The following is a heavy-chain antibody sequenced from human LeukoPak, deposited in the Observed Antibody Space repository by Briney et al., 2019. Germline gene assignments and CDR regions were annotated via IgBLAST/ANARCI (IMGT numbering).Heavy chain of an antibody. D-gene: IGHD6-13*01. V-gene: IGHV4-31*03. CDR3: ARQDSSSWYYFDY. CDR2: IYYSGST. J-gene: IGHJ4*02. CDR1: GGSISSGGYY. Sequence: SQTLSLTCTVSGGSISSGGYYWSWIRQHPGKGLEWIGYIYYSGSTYYNPSLKSRVTISVDTSKNQFSLKLSSVTAADTAVYYCARQDSSSWYYFDYWGLRTLVTVSS.